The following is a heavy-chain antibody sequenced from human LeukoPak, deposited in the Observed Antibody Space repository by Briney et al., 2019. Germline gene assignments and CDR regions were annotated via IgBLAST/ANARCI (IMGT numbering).Heavy chain of an antibody. J-gene: IGHJ4*02. CDR3: ASGFLDDFWSGHF. Sequence: GGSLRLSCAASGFTFSQYWMSWVRQAPGKGLEWVANIKHDGSEKQDGSEKNYVDSVKGRFTISRDNAKNSLYLHMNSLRAEDTAVYYCASGFLDDFWSGHFWGQGTLVTVSS. CDR2: IKHDGSEKQDGSEK. V-gene: IGHV3-7*01. D-gene: IGHD3-3*01. CDR1: GFTFSQYW.